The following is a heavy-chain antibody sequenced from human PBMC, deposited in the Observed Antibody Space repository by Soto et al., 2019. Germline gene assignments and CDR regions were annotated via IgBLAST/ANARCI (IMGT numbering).Heavy chain of an antibody. CDR1: GGTFGNTA. Sequence: QVQLVQSGAEVKEPGSSVNVSCKTSGGTFGNTAVTWVRQVPGQGLEWIGGIVPLFGTANYAQKFRGRVMIPADGSTSTAYMDLSSLRSDATAIYYCARDGAPGYPFWSGPLGGGRFDPWGQGTLVTVSS. CDR2: IVPLFGTA. V-gene: IGHV1-69*12. CDR3: ARDGAPGYPFWSGPLGGGRFDP. D-gene: IGHD3-3*01. J-gene: IGHJ5*02.